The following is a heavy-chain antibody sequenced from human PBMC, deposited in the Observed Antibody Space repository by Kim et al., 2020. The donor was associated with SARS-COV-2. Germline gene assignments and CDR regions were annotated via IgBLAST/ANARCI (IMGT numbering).Heavy chain of an antibody. V-gene: IGHV3-64*01. CDR1: GFTFSSYA. Sequence: LSLTCAASGFTFSSYAMHWVRQAPGKGLEYVSAISSNGGSTYYANSVKGRFTISRDNSKNTLYLQMGSLRAEDMAVYYCARGGAYCGGDCQDYWGQGTLVAVSS. CDR2: ISSNGGST. J-gene: IGHJ4*02. CDR3: ARGGAYCGGDCQDY. D-gene: IGHD2-21*02.